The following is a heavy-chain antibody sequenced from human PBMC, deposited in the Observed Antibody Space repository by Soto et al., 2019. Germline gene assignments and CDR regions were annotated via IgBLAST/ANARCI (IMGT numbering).Heavy chain of an antibody. CDR3: ATTVTSEGMDGFHI. Sequence: HLQLHESDPGLVKPSETLSLTCSVSGGSINNFDSYWGRFRTPPGKGLERIGSINYSGHAYYHPSLKSRATISVDTSGNHFSLKLRSGTAADTAIYYCATTVTSEGMDGFHIWGPGAMVTVSS. D-gene: IGHD4-17*01. CDR2: INYSGHA. J-gene: IGHJ3*02. V-gene: IGHV4-39*02. CDR1: GGSINNFDSY.